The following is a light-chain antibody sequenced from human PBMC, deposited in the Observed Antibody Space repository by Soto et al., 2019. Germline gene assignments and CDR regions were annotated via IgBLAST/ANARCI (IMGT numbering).Light chain of an antibody. CDR1: RSDVGNYNL. V-gene: IGLV2-23*02. CDR3: CSYAGSDTWA. J-gene: IGLJ3*02. Sequence: QSALTQPASVSGSPGQSITISCAGTRSDVGNYNLVSWYQQHPGKAPKLMIYEVNKRPSGVSTRFSGSKSGNTASLTISGLQAEDEADYYCCSYAGSDTWAFGGGTKPTVL. CDR2: EVN.